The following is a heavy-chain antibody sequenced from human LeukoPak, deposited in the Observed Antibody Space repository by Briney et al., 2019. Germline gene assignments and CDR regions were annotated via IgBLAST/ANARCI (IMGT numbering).Heavy chain of an antibody. CDR2: INHSGST. CDR3: ARIRMGDYDILTGYYALYYFDY. D-gene: IGHD3-9*01. Sequence: SETLSLTCAVYGGSFSGYYWSWIRQPPGKGLEWIGEINHSGSTNYNPSLKSRVTISVDKSKNQFSLKLSSVTAADTAVYYCARIRMGDYDILTGYYALYYFDYWGQGTLVTVSS. CDR1: GGSFSGYY. J-gene: IGHJ4*02. V-gene: IGHV4-34*01.